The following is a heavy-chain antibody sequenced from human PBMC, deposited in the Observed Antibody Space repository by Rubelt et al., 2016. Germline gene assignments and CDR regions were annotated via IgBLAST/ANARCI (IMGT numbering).Heavy chain of an antibody. J-gene: IGHJ3*02. CDR3: ARSGDLYCGGDCYHAFDI. V-gene: IGHV4-31*02. Sequence: RVTVSVDTSKNQFSLKLSSVTAADTAVYYCARSGDLYCGGDCYHAFDIWGQGTMVTVSS. D-gene: IGHD2-21*01.